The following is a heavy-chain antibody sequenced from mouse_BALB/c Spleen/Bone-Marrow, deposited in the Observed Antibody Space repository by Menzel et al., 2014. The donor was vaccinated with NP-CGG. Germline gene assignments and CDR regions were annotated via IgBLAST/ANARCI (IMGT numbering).Heavy chain of an antibody. D-gene: IGHD1-3*01. V-gene: IGHV5-6*02. CDR2: ISSGGSYT. J-gene: IGHJ4*01. CDR1: GFTFSNYG. CDR3: ARLTPDYAMDY. Sequence: DVKLMESGGDLVKPGGSLKLSCAASGFTFSNYGMSWVRQTPDKRLEWVATISSGGSYTYFPDSVKGRFTISRDDAKNTLYLQMNSLKSEDAAMYYCARLTPDYAMDYWGQGTSVTVSS.